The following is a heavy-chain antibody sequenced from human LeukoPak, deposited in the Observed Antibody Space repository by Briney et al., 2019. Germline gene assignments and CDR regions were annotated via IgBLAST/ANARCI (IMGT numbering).Heavy chain of an antibody. CDR3: ARKKRAFDN. J-gene: IGHJ4*02. CDR2: ISSSGSSI. CDR1: GFTFSDYY. Sequence: GGSLRLSCVASGFTFSDYYMSWIRQTPGKGLEWVSYISSSGSSIYYADAVKGRFTISRDNAKNSLYLQMNSLRAEDTAVYYCARKKRAFDNWGQGTLVTVSS. V-gene: IGHV3-11*01.